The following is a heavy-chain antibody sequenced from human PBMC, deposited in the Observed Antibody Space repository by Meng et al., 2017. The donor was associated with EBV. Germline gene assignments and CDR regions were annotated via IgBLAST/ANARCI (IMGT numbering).Heavy chain of an antibody. CDR2: INPAGGNT. CDR1: GYTFTGYY. J-gene: IGHJ4*02. Sequence: QVQLVQSGAEVKKPGASVKVSCKASGYTFTGYYMHWVRQAPGQGLEWMGRINPAGGNTNYAQKFRGRFTMTRDTSTSTVYMDLSILTSEDTAVYYCVRELVGGTFDYWGQGTLVTVSS. CDR3: VRELVGGTFDY. V-gene: IGHV1-46*01. D-gene: IGHD1/OR15-1a*01.